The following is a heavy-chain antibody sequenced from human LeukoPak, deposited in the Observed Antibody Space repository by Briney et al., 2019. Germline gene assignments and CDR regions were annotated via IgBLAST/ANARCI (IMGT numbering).Heavy chain of an antibody. Sequence: GGSLRLSCVASGFTFTNAWMSWVRQAPGKGLEWVGHIKSKTDGGTTDYAAPVKGRFIISRDDSKHTLYLQMNSVKTDDTAVYYCAKYDTSVNFDYWGLGTLVTVSS. J-gene: IGHJ4*02. D-gene: IGHD3-22*01. CDR2: IKSKTDGGTT. V-gene: IGHV3-15*01. CDR1: GFTFTNAW. CDR3: AKYDTSVNFDY.